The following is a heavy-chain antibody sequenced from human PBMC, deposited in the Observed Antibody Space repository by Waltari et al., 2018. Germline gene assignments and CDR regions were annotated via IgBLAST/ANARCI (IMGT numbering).Heavy chain of an antibody. CDR3: ASGGGRPFDY. CDR2: IKPDGSEK. Sequence: EVQLVESGGALVQPGGSVRPPCSASGFTFSTAWMCWVRQTQGKGLEWVANIKPDGSEKYYVDSVKGRFTISRDNAKNSLYLQMNSLRAEDTAVYFCASGGGRPFDYWGQGTLVTVSS. J-gene: IGHJ4*02. D-gene: IGHD3-16*01. CDR1: GFTFSTAW. V-gene: IGHV3-7*01.